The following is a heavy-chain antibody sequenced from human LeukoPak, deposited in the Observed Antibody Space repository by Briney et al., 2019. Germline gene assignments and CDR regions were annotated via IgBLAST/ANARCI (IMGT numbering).Heavy chain of an antibody. CDR2: ISGSGGST. D-gene: IGHD3-10*01. CDR1: GFTFSSYA. J-gene: IGHJ4*02. V-gene: IGHV3-23*01. CDR3: AKGPGSRGVIPGYFDY. Sequence: GGSLRLSCSASGFTFSSYAMSWVRQAPGKGLEWVSAISGSGGSTYYADSVKGRFTISRDNSKNTLYLQMNSLRAEDTAVYYCAKGPGSRGVIPGYFDYWGQGTLVTVSS.